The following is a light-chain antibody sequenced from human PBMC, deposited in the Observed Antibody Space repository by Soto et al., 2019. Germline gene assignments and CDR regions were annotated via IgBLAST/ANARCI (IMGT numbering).Light chain of an antibody. J-gene: IGKJ2*01. CDR1: ESIRTF. Sequence: EIVLTQSPATLSLSPGERATLSCRASESIRTFLAWYQQKPGQAPRLLIYGASNRATGIPARFSGSGSGADFSLTISSLEPEVFAVYYCQQRSNWPPYTFGQGTKLEIK. CDR3: QQRSNWPPYT. V-gene: IGKV3-11*01. CDR2: GAS.